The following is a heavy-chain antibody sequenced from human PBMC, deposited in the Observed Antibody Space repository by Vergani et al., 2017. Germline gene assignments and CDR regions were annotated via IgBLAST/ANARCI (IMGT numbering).Heavy chain of an antibody. J-gene: IGHJ5*02. Sequence: EVEVVESGGGLVQPGGSLRLSCAASGFRFSNYWMHWLRQAPGKGLEWVAAIKGDGSAKQYVESVKGRFTIPRDNSKNTLYLQMNSLRAEDTAVYYFAKETWFGDRTNWFDPWGQGTLVTVSS. CDR1: GFRFSNYW. V-gene: IGHV3-7*01. D-gene: IGHD3-10*01. CDR2: IKGDGSAK. CDR3: AKETWFGDRTNWFDP.